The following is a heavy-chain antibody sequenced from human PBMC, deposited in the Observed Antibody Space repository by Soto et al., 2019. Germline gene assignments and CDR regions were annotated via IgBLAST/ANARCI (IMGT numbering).Heavy chain of an antibody. CDR2: IYYSGST. CDR3: ARYVRFLEWSNDAFDI. Sequence: SETLSLTCAVSGGSISSYYGSWIRQPPGKGLAWIGYIYYSGSTNYNPPLKSRVTISVDTSKNQFSLKLSSVTATDTAVYYCARYVRFLEWSNDAFDIWGQGTMVTVSS. V-gene: IGHV4-59*01. D-gene: IGHD3-3*01. J-gene: IGHJ3*02. CDR1: GGSISSYY.